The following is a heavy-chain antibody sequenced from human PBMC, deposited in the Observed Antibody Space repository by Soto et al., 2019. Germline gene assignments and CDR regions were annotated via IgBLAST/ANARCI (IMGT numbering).Heavy chain of an antibody. J-gene: IGHJ4*02. CDR3: AGRYCSNDVCHLGLTDF. Sequence: SLRLSCAASRLTFSGCEVNWVRQAPGKGLEWVSYIGTRGRTTYYADSVKGRFTISRDNARSSLFLQMNSLRVEDTAMYYCAGRYCSNDVCHLGLTDFWAKGILVTGS. D-gene: IGHD2-8*01. CDR2: IGTRGRTT. CDR1: RLTFSGCE. V-gene: IGHV3-48*03.